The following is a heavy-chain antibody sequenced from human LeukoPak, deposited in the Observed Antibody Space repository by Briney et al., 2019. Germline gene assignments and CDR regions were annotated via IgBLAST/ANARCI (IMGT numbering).Heavy chain of an antibody. V-gene: IGHV3-48*03. CDR2: ISSSGSTI. CDR3: AKALNYCSGGSCYSPTYYMDV. Sequence: GGSLRLSCAASGFTFSSYEMNWVRQAPGKGLEWVSYISSSGSTIYYADSVKGRFTISRDNSKNTLYLQMNSLRAEDTAVYYCAKALNYCSGGSCYSPTYYMDVWGKGTTVTVSS. D-gene: IGHD2-15*01. CDR1: GFTFSSYE. J-gene: IGHJ6*03.